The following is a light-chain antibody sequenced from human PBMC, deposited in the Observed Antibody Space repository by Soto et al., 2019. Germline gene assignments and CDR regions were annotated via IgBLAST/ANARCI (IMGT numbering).Light chain of an antibody. V-gene: IGKV3-15*01. CDR2: GES. CDR1: QSVSSSY. CDR3: QQYDNWPLT. Sequence: EIVLTQSPGTLSLSPGESATLSCRASQSVSSSYLAWYQQKPGQAPRLLIYGESTRATGIPDRFSGSGSGTEFTLTISSLQSEDFAVYYCQQYDNWPLTXGGGTKVDI. J-gene: IGKJ4*01.